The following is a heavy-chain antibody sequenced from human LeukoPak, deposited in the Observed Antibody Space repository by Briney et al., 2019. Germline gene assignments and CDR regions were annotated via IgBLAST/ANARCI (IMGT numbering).Heavy chain of an antibody. CDR1: GYSISSGYY. V-gene: IGHV4-38-2*02. J-gene: IGHJ4*02. CDR3: VRMGHQLSISYFDY. CDR2: SYHSGIT. D-gene: IGHD2-2*01. Sequence: SETLSLTCTVSGYSISSGYYWGWIRQPPGKGLEWIASSYHSGITNFNPSLKSRVIISLDTSKNQFSLKLSSVTAADTAVYFCVRMGHQLSISYFDYWGQGTLVTVSP.